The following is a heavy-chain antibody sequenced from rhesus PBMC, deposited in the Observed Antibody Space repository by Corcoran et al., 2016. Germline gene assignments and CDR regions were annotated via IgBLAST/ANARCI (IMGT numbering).Heavy chain of an antibody. V-gene: IGHV1-111*02. CDR2: VEPEDAKA. CDR1: GYTFTDYY. D-gene: IGHD2-39*02. Sequence: EVQLVQSGAEVKKPGASVKISCKASGYTFTDYYLHWVRQVPAKGLEWMGRVEPEDAKAIHAQKFQDRVTITADTSTDTAYMELSSLRSEDTAVYYCATDEACSGGVCYWGQGVLVTVSS. CDR3: ATDEACSGGVCY. J-gene: IGHJ4*01.